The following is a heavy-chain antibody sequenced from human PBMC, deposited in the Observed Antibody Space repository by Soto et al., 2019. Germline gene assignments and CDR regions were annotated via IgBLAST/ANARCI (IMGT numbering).Heavy chain of an antibody. D-gene: IGHD3-10*01. Sequence: GGSLRLSCAASGFTFSSYSMGWVRQAPGKGLEWVSYITSGSSTIHYADSVKGRFTISRDNAKNSLFLQMNSLRVEDTAVYYCVRDAGSLGYWGQGTLVTVSS. CDR2: ITSGSSTI. CDR1: GFTFSSYS. J-gene: IGHJ4*02. CDR3: VRDAGSLGY. V-gene: IGHV3-48*01.